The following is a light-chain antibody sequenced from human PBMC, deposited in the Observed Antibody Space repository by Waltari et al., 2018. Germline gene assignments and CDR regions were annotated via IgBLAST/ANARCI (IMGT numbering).Light chain of an antibody. Sequence: SVLTQPPSASGTPGQRVTISCSGSSSNVGRGLVNWSTQLPRPAPNLLIHRNDQRPSGVPDRCSGSRSGKSASLGIGGLQSEDEADYYCAAWDVNLNGVLFGGGTKLTVL. V-gene: IGLV1-44*01. J-gene: IGLJ3*02. CDR1: SSNVGRGL. CDR2: RND. CDR3: AAWDVNLNGVL.